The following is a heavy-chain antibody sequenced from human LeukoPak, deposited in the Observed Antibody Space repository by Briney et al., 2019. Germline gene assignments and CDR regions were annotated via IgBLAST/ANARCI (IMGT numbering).Heavy chain of an antibody. CDR3: ARAGGGGNAFDI. CDR1: GYTFTSYY. D-gene: IGHD4-23*01. V-gene: IGHV1-46*01. J-gene: IGHJ3*02. Sequence: GASVKVSCKASGYTFTSYYIHWVRQAPGQGLEWVGIINPSAGSTTYPQKLQGRVTLTRDTSTSTVYMELSSLRSEDTAVYYCARAGGGGNAFDIWGQGTMVTVSS. CDR2: INPSAGST.